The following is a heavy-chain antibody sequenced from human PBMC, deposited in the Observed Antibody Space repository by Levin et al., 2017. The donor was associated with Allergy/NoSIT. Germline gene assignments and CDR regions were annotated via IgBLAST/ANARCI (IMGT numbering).Heavy chain of an antibody. CDR1: GGSIRAYY. CDR3: ARGRVGATSELSWYFDL. V-gene: IGHV4-59*01. D-gene: IGHD1-26*01. J-gene: IGHJ2*01. CDR2: IYYTGST. Sequence: SQTLSLTCTVSGGSIRAYYWNWIRQPPGKGLEWIGYIYYTGSTNYNPSLKSRVTISVDTSKNQFSLKLRSVTGAATAVDYRARGRVGATSELSWYFDLWGRGTLVTVSS.